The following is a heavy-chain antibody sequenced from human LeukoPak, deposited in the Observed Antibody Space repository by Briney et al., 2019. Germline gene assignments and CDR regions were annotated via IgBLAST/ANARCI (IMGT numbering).Heavy chain of an antibody. V-gene: IGHV3-48*02. CDR3: ARVGGPSVVPAAIYWGNYYYGMDV. CDR2: ISSSSSTI. D-gene: IGHD2-2*02. J-gene: IGHJ6*02. CDR1: GFTFSSYS. Sequence: GGSLRLSCAASGFTFSSYSMNWVRQAPGKGLEWVSYISSSSSTIYYADSMKGRFTISRDNAKNSLYLQMNSLRDEDTAVYYCARVGGPSVVPAAIYWGNYYYGMDVWGQGTTATVSS.